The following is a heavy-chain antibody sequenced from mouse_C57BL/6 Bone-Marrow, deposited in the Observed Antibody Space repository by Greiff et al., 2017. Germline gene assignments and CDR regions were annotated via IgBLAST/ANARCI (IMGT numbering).Heavy chain of an antibody. Sequence: VQLQQSGPGLVQPSQSLSITCTVSGFSLTSYGVHWVRQSPGKGLEWRGVIWSGGSTDYNAAFISRLSISKDNSKSQVFFKMNSLQADDTAIYYCARGISGGYYAMDYWGQGTSVTVSS. CDR2: IWSGGST. J-gene: IGHJ4*01. CDR3: ARGISGGYYAMDY. V-gene: IGHV2-2*01. CDR1: GFSLTSYG.